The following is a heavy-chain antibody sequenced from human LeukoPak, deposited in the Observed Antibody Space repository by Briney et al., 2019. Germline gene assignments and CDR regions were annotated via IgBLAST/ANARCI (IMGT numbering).Heavy chain of an antibody. D-gene: IGHD2-2*01. CDR2: ISSSGSTI. CDR1: GFTFSDYY. CDR3: ARAPEGYCSSTSCYYYYGMDV. V-gene: IGHV3-11*04. Sequence: GGSLRLSCAASGFTFSDYYMSWIRQAPGKGLEWVSYISSSGSTIYYADSVKGRFTISRDNAKNSLYLQMNSLRAEDTAVYYCARAPEGYCSSTSCYYYYGMDVWGQGTKVTVSS. J-gene: IGHJ6*02.